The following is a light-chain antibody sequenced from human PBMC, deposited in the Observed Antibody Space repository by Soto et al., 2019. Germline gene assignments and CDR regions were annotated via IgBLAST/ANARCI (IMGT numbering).Light chain of an antibody. J-gene: IGLJ3*02. CDR2: EVN. V-gene: IGLV2-14*01. CDR1: SSDVGAYNH. CDR3: SSYRSSSTWV. Sequence: QSVLTQPASVSASPGQSISISCTGTSSDVGAYNHVSWYQQHPGKAPKVIISEVNNRPSGISDRFSGSKSGNTASLTISGLQAEDEADYYCSSYRSSSTWVFGGGTKLTVL.